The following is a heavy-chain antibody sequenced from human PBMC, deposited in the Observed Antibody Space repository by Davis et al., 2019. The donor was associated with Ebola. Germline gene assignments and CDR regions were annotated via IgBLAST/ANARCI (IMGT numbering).Heavy chain of an antibody. D-gene: IGHD6-19*01. J-gene: IGHJ6*04. CDR3: ARDTYSSGWYQPNYYYYYGMDV. CDR2: ISYDGSNK. CDR1: GFTFSSYA. V-gene: IGHV3-30-3*01. Sequence: PGGSLRLSCAASGFTFSSYAMHWVRQAPGKGLEWVAVISYDGSNKYYADSVKGRFTISRDNSKNTLYLQMNSLRAEDTAVYYCARDTYSSGWYQPNYYYYYGMDVWGKGTTVTVSS.